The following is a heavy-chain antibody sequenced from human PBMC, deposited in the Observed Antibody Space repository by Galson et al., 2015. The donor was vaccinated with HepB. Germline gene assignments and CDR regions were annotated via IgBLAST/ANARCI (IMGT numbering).Heavy chain of an antibody. CDR1: GGSISTYY. D-gene: IGHD6-19*01. J-gene: IGHJ4*02. V-gene: IGHV4-59*01. Sequence: ETLSLTCTVSGGSISTYYWSWIRQPPGKGLECIGYIYYSGSTNYNPSLKSRVSISVDTSKNQFSLKLSSVTAADTALYYCASTVAGVHGRFDYWGQGTLVTVSS. CDR3: ASTVAGVHGRFDY. CDR2: IYYSGST.